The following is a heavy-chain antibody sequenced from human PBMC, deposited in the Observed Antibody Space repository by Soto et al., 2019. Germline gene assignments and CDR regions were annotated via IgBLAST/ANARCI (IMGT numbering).Heavy chain of an antibody. CDR3: ASGGGYSYDYYYYMDV. D-gene: IGHD5-18*01. CDR2: IIPILGIA. V-gene: IGHV1-69*02. CDR1: GGTFSSYT. J-gene: IGHJ6*03. Sequence: QVQLVQSGAEVKKPGSSVKVSCKASGGTFSSYTISWVRQAPGQGLEWMGRIIPILGIANYAQKFQGRVTITADKSTSTAYMELSSLRSEDTAVYYCASGGGYSYDYYYYMDVWGKGTTVTVSS.